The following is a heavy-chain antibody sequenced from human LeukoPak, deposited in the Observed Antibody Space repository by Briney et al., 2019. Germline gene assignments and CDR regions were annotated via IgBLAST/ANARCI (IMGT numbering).Heavy chain of an antibody. CDR3: ARLVVVAATQQVRDY. J-gene: IGHJ4*02. V-gene: IGHV3-23*01. CDR2: ISDSGGST. D-gene: IGHD2-15*01. Sequence: GGSLRLSCAASGFIFSNYAMSWVRQAPGKGLEWVSSISDSGGSTFYADSVKGRFTISRDNSKNTLYLQMNSLRAEDTAVYYCARLVVVAATQQVRDYWGQGTLVTVSS. CDR1: GFIFSNYA.